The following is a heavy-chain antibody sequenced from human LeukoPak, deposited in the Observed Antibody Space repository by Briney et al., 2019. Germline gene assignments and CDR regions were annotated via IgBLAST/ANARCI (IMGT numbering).Heavy chain of an antibody. CDR3: AKGGGTGYSSSWFSN. J-gene: IGHJ4*02. V-gene: IGHV3-30*18. Sequence: GGSLRLSCAASGFTFSIYGVHWVRQAPGKGLEWVAVISFDGANKFYADSVKGRFSISRDNSKNTLYLQMNSLRAEDTALYYCAKGGGTGYSSSWFSNWGQGTLVTVSS. CDR2: ISFDGANK. CDR1: GFTFSIYG. D-gene: IGHD6-13*01.